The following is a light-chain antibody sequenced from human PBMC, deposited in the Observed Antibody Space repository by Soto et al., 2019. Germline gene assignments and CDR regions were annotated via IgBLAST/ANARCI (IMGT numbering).Light chain of an antibody. CDR1: QGIRND. CDR2: DAS. J-gene: IGKJ1*01. Sequence: IPMTESPASLSASVGDRVTITCRASQGIRNDLAWYQQKPGKAPKRLIYDASKLQNGVPSRFSGSGSGTEFTLTISSLQPEDIATYYCLQHGSYPRTFGQGTKVDI. CDR3: LQHGSYPRT. V-gene: IGKV1-17*01.